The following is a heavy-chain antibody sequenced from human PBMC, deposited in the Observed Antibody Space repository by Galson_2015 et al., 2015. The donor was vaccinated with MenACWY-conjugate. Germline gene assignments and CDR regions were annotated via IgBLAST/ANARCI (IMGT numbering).Heavy chain of an antibody. V-gene: IGHV5-51*01. CDR3: ARRRAELNWFDP. J-gene: IGHJ5*02. CDR2: NYPGDSDT. D-gene: IGHD1-1*01. CDR1: GYRFTNYW. Sequence: QSGAEVTEPGESLRISCTGSGYRFTNYWIGWVRQMPGKGLEWMGNNYPGDSDTRYSPSFQGQVTITADKSISTAYLQWSSLKASDTAMYYCARRRAELNWFDPWVQRTLVTVSS.